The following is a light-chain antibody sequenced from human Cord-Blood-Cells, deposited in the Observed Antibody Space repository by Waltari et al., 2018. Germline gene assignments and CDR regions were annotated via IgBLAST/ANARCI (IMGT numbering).Light chain of an antibody. J-gene: IGKJ2*01. Sequence: VMTQSPATLSVSPGDRATLSCRASQRVSSNLAWYQQKPGQAPRLLIYGASTRATGIPARFSGSGSGTEFTLTISSLQSEDFAVYYCQQYNNWPYTFGQGTKLEIK. CDR1: QRVSSN. CDR2: GAS. CDR3: QQYNNWPYT. V-gene: IGKV3-15*01.